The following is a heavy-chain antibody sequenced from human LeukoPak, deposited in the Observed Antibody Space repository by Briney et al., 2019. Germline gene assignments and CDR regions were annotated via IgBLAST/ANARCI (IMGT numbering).Heavy chain of an antibody. V-gene: IGHV3-30*03. Sequence: GGPLRLTCAASGLTFSNYGMHWVRQAPGKGLEWVAVISYDGSNKYYVDSVKGRFTISRDNSKNTLYLQMNSLRAEDTAVYYCARDRARIQQWPLGIDYWGQGTLVTVSP. CDR2: ISYDGSNK. CDR3: ARDRARIQQWPLGIDY. J-gene: IGHJ4*02. CDR1: GLTFSNYG. D-gene: IGHD5-18*01.